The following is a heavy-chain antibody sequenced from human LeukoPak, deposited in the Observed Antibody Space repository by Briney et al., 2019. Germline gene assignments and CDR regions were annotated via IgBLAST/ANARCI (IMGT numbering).Heavy chain of an antibody. CDR1: GFTFSNYW. J-gene: IGHJ5*02. V-gene: IGHV3-74*01. Sequence: GGSLRLSCVASGFTFSNYWMHWVRQPPGKGLVWVSRIYVDGRTTNYADSVKGRFTISRDNARNTVYLEMNSLSVEDTATYYCIRDFRSADLWGQGTLVTVTS. CDR3: IRDFRSADL. CDR2: IYVDGRTT.